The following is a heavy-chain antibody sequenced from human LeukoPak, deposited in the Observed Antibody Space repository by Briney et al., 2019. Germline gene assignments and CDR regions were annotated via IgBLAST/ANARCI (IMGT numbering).Heavy chain of an antibody. Sequence: PGGSLRLSCAASGFTFSTYWMHWVRQVPGKGLVWVSRISSDGSNTIYADSVKGRFTISRDNANNSLSLQMNSLRGDDAAVYYCGGGPGYWGQGTLVTVSS. V-gene: IGHV3-74*01. J-gene: IGHJ4*02. CDR2: ISSDGSNT. CDR1: GFTFSTYW. CDR3: GGGPGY. D-gene: IGHD2-15*01.